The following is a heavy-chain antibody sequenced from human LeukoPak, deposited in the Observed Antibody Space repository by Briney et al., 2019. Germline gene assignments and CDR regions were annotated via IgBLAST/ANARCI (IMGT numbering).Heavy chain of an antibody. J-gene: IGHJ4*02. Sequence: ASVKVSCKASGYTFTNYGISWVRLAPGQGLEWMGWISAYNGNTNYAQKLQGRVTMTTDTSTSTVYMELRSLRSDDTAVYYCARERLISSWYDYWGQGTLVTVSS. CDR1: GYTFTNYG. CDR3: ARERLISSWYDY. D-gene: IGHD6-13*01. V-gene: IGHV1-18*01. CDR2: ISAYNGNT.